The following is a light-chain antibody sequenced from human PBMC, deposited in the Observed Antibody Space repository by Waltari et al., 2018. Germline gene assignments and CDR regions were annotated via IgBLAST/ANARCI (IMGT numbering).Light chain of an antibody. J-gene: IGKJ1*01. V-gene: IGKV3-11*01. Sequence: EIVLTQSPATLSLSPGERATLACRASQSVSSYLACYQQKPGQAPRRLIDDASNRATGIPARFSGSGSGTDFTLTISSLEPEDFAVYYCQQRSNSWTFGQGTKVEIK. CDR2: DAS. CDR3: QQRSNSWT. CDR1: QSVSSY.